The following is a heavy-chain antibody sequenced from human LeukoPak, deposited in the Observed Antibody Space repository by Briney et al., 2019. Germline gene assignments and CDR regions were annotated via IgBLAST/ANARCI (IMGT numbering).Heavy chain of an antibody. V-gene: IGHV1-46*01. CDR3: ARDLVVVHDAFDI. D-gene: IGHD3-22*01. Sequence: ASVKVSCKTSGYTSTSYYMHWVRQAPGQGLEWMGIINPSGGSTSYAQKFQGRVTMTRDTSTSTVYMELSSLRSEDTAVYYCARDLVVVHDAFDIWGQGTMVTVSS. CDR1: GYTSTSYY. CDR2: INPSGGST. J-gene: IGHJ3*02.